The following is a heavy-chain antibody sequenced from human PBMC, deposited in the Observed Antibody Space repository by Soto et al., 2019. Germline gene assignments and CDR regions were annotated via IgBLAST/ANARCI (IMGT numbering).Heavy chain of an antibody. V-gene: IGHV1-69*13. CDR1: GGTFSSYA. Sequence: GASVKVSCKASGGTFSSYAISWVRQAPGQGLEWMGGIIPIFGTVNYAQKFQGRVTITADESTSTAYMELSSLRSEDTAVYYCAGGQTAGRDGYNVFDYWGQGTLVTVSS. CDR2: IIPIFGTV. D-gene: IGHD5-12*01. J-gene: IGHJ4*02. CDR3: AGGQTAGRDGYNVFDY.